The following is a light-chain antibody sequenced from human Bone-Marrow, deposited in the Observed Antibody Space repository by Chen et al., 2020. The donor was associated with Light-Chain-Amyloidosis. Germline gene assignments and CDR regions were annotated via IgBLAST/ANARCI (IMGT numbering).Light chain of an antibody. CDR3: QVWDRSSDRPV. V-gene: IGLV3-21*02. Sequence: SYVLTQPSSVSVAPGQTATIACGENNIGSTSVHWYQQTPGQAPLLVVYDDSYRPSGIPERLSGSNSGNTATLTISRVEAGDEADYYCQVWDRSSDRPVFGGGTKLTVL. J-gene: IGLJ3*02. CDR2: DDS. CDR1: NIGSTS.